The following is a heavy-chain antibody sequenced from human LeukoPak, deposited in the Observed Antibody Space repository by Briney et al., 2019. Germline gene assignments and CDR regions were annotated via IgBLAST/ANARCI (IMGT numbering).Heavy chain of an antibody. D-gene: IGHD3-22*01. V-gene: IGHV4-61*02. CDR3: ARGPYSYGSSGAFDI. CDR2: ISSSGST. Sequence: SETLSLTCTVSGDSISSGDYYWSWIPQPAGKGLEWIGRISSSGSTNYNPSLKSRVTISVDTSKNQFSLKLSSVNAADTAVYFCARGPYSYGSSGAFDIWGQGTMVTVSS. CDR1: GDSISSGDYY. J-gene: IGHJ3*02.